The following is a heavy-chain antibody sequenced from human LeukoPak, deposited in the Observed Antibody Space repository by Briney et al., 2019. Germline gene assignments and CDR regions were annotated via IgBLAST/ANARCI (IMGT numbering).Heavy chain of an antibody. CDR1: GFTFSTYG. V-gene: IGHV3-30*02. Sequence: GGSLRLSCAASGFTFSTYGMHWVRQAPGKGLEWVAFIRYDGSNKYYIDSVKGRFTISRDNSKNTLFLEMNSLRGEDTAVYYCIPDAFDIWGQGTMVTVSS. J-gene: IGHJ3*02. CDR3: IPDAFDI. CDR2: IRYDGSNK.